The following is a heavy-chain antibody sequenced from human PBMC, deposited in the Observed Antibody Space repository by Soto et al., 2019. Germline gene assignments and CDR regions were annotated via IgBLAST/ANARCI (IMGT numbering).Heavy chain of an antibody. D-gene: IGHD3-22*01. CDR2: IKQDGSQT. CDR3: ARGSFASSGYRQYFDN. V-gene: IGHV3-7*01. CDR1: GFTFSSYW. J-gene: IGHJ4*02. Sequence: GGSLRFSCAASGFTFSSYWMTWVRQAPGKGLEWVANIKQDGSQTNYVDSVEGRFAISRDNAKNSLYLQMNGLRAEDTAVYHCARGSFASSGYRQYFDNWGQGIQVTVSS.